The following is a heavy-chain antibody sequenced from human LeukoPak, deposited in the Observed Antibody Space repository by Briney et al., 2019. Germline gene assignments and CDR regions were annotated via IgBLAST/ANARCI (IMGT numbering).Heavy chain of an antibody. CDR3: ARGIDYGSEYFQH. CDR2: IYYSGST. J-gene: IGHJ1*01. CDR1: GGSISSYY. Sequence: PSETLSLTCTVSGGSISSYYWSWIRQPPGKGLEWIGYIYYSGSTNYNPSLKSRVTISVDTSKNQFSLKLTSVTAADTAVYYCARGIDYGSEYFQHWGQGTLVTVSS. D-gene: IGHD4-17*01. V-gene: IGHV4-59*12.